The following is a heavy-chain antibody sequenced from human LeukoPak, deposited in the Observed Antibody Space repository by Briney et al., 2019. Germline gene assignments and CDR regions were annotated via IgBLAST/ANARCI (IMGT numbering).Heavy chain of an antibody. D-gene: IGHD3/OR15-3a*01. Sequence: SETLSLTCTVSGGSISSYYWNWIRQTPEKGLEWVGYIFHSGNTYYNPSLKSRVTISVDTSRNQFSLKLTSVTAADTAVYYCATSGLAPLTWFDPWGQGTLVTVSS. CDR1: GGSISSYY. CDR3: ATSGLAPLTWFDP. J-gene: IGHJ5*02. V-gene: IGHV4-59*06. CDR2: IFHSGNT.